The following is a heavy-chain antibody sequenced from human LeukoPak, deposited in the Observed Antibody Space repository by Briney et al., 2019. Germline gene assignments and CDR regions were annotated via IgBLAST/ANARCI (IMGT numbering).Heavy chain of an antibody. CDR3: ASARGEWELPGAFDI. CDR1: GFTFSNYW. D-gene: IGHD1-26*01. J-gene: IGHJ3*02. CDR2: IKLDGSGK. Sequence: AGGSLRLSCAPSGFTFSNYWMSWVRQAPGKGLEWVANIKLDGSGKDYVDSVKGRFTISRDNAKNSLYLQMNSLRAEDTAVYYCASARGEWELPGAFDIWGQGTMVTVSS. V-gene: IGHV3-7*01.